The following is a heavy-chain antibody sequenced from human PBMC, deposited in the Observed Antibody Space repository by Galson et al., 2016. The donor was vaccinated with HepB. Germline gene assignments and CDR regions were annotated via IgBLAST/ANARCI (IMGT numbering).Heavy chain of an antibody. CDR1: GYNFPSHG. Sequence: SVKVSCKASGYNFPSHGVSWVRQAPGQGLEWMAWISPYSGKTNYTQKFQGRVAMTTDTSTGTVYMELSSPRSDDTAVYYCARSPPGRGYYFDYWGQGTLLTVSS. V-gene: IGHV1-18*01. J-gene: IGHJ4*02. CDR2: ISPYSGKT. D-gene: IGHD2-15*01. CDR3: ARSPPGRGYYFDY.